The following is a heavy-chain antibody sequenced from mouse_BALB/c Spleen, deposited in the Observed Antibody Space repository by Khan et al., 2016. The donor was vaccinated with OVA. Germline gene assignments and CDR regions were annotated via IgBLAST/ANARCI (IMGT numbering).Heavy chain of an antibody. V-gene: IGHV1-7*01. J-gene: IGHJ2*01. CDR2: INPTSGYT. Sequence: QVQLKQSGAELVKPGASVQMSCTASGYTFTTYWMHWVKQRPGQGLEWIGYINPTSGYTDYSENFKDKVTLSADKSYSTVYMQLSRLTSEDSADYCCRRDRINYWGQGTTLTVSS. CDR3: RRDRINY. CDR1: GYTFTTYW.